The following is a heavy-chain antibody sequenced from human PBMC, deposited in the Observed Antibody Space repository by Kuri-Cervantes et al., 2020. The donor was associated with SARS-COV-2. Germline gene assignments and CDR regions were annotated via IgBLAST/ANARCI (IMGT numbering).Heavy chain of an antibody. CDR3: ARENYGSGSNFDY. Sequence: GESLKISCAASGFTVSSNYMSWVRQAPGKGLEWVSVIYSGGSTYYADSVKGRFTISRDNSKNTLYLQMNSLSAEDTAVYYCARENYGSGSNFDYWGQGTLVTVSS. CDR2: IYSGGST. D-gene: IGHD3-10*01. J-gene: IGHJ4*02. CDR1: GFTVSSNY. V-gene: IGHV3-66*02.